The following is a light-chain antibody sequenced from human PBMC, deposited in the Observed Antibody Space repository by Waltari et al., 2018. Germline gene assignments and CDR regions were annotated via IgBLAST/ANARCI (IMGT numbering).Light chain of an antibody. J-gene: IGKJ1*01. CDR1: QSVRGS. V-gene: IGKV3-20*01. CDR3: QHYVRLPAT. CDR2: GAS. Sequence: EIVLTQSPGTLSLSPGERATLSCRASQSVRGSLAWYQQKAGQAPRLLIYGASSRATGIPDRFSGSGSGTDFSLTISRLEPEDFAAYYCQHYVRLPATFGQGTKVEI.